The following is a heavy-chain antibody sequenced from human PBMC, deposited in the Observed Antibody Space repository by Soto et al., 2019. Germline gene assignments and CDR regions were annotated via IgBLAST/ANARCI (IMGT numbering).Heavy chain of an antibody. J-gene: IGHJ4*02. D-gene: IGHD3-22*01. Sequence: QVTLKESGPVLVKPTETLTLTCTVSGFSLSNARMGVSWIRQPPGKALEWLAHIFSNDEKSYSTSLKSRLTISKDTSKSQVVLTMTNRDPVDTATYYCARIRGYYDSSGYPNNFDYWGQGTLVTVSS. CDR3: ARIRGYYDSSGYPNNFDY. V-gene: IGHV2-26*01. CDR2: IFSNDEK. CDR1: GFSLSNARMG.